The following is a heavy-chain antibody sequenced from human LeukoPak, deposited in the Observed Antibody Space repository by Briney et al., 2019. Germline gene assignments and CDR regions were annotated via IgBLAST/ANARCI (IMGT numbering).Heavy chain of an antibody. CDR3: ARRRSRYCSGGSCYGPNWFDP. CDR1: GYSFTSYW. Sequence: GESLKISCKGSGYSFTSYWIGWVRQLPGKGLEWMGIIYPGDSDTRYSPSFQGQVTISADKSISTAYLQWSSLKASDTAMCYCARRRSRYCSGGSCYGPNWFDPWGQGTLVTVSS. D-gene: IGHD2-15*01. CDR2: IYPGDSDT. V-gene: IGHV5-51*01. J-gene: IGHJ5*02.